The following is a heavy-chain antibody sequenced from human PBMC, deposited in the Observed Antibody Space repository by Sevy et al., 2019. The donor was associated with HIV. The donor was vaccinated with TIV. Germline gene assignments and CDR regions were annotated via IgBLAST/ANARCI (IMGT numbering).Heavy chain of an antibody. V-gene: IGHV3-33*08. CDR3: VSGAYYYESRTENFDY. CDR1: GFTFSSYG. J-gene: IGHJ4*02. CDR2: IWYDGSNK. D-gene: IGHD3-22*01. Sequence: GGSLRLSCGVSGFTFSSYGMHWVRQAPGKGLEWVALIWYDGSNKYYADSVKGRFTISRDNSKNTLYLQMYSLGAEDTAVYYCVSGAYYYESRTENFDYWGQGTLVTVSS.